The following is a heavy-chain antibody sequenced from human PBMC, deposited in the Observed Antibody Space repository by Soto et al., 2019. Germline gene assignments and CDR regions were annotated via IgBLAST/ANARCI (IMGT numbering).Heavy chain of an antibody. CDR1: GGAFSGYY. CDR2: INHSGST. D-gene: IGHD1-26*01. Sequence: SETLSLTCAVYGGAFSGYYWSWIRQPPVKGLEWIGEINHSGSTNYNPSLKSRVTISVDTSKNQFSLKLSSVTAADTAVYYCARGGFRSGSYYTYYYYGMDVWGQGTTVT. CDR3: ARGGFRSGSYYTYYYYGMDV. J-gene: IGHJ6*02. V-gene: IGHV4-34*01.